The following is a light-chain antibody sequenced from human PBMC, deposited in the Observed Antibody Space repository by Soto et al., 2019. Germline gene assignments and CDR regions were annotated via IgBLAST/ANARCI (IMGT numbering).Light chain of an antibody. V-gene: IGLV2-8*01. CDR2: EVN. Sequence: QSALTQPPSASGSPGQSVTISCTGNSSDVGGYNYVSWYQQYPGKVPKLMVYEVNKRPSGVPDRFSGSKSGNTASLTVSGLQAEYEADYYCTSYAGGNNVFGTGTKLTVL. CDR3: TSYAGGNNV. J-gene: IGLJ1*01. CDR1: SSDVGGYNY.